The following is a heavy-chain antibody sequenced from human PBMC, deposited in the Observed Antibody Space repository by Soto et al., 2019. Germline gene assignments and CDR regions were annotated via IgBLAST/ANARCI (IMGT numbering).Heavy chain of an antibody. J-gene: IGHJ3*01. V-gene: IGHV5-51*01. D-gene: IGHD3-10*01. Sequence: GESLKISCKGPGYSFTNYWIGWVRQMPGKGLEWMGIIYPGDSDIRYSPSFQGQVSISTDKSISGAYLQWSSLKASDNAMYYCVRLVSSGGDVWGQGTRVT. CDR1: GYSFTNYW. CDR2: IYPGDSDI. CDR3: VRLVSSGGDV.